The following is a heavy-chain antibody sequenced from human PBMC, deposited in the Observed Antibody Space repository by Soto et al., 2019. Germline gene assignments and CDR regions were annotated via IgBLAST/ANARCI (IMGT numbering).Heavy chain of an antibody. CDR2: VSGSGRIT. D-gene: IGHD2-2*01. J-gene: IGHJ4*02. CDR1: GFNFNKYA. Sequence: ELQLLESGGDFVQPGGSLRLSCAASGFNFNKYAMNWVRQAPGKGLEWVSVVSGSGRITHDADSVKGRFTVSRDNSKNTLWLQMNALRVEDTAVNYCAKGDSSSSSEFDFWGRGTLVTVSS. V-gene: IGHV3-23*01. CDR3: AKGDSSSSSEFDF.